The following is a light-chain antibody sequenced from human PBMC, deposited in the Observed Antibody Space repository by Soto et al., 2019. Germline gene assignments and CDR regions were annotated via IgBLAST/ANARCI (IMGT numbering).Light chain of an antibody. J-gene: IGKJ4*01. Sequence: ETVMTQSPATLSVSPGDRATLSCSASQSVSYNLAWYQQKPGQAPRLLIYDASTRATGIPARFSVSASGTEFTLTVSSLLSEDFAVYYCQQYNNWPLTFGGGTKVEMK. CDR3: QQYNNWPLT. V-gene: IGKV3D-15*01. CDR2: DAS. CDR1: QSVSYN.